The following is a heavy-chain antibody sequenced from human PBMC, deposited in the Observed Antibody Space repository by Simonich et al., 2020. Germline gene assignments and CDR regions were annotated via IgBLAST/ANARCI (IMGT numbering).Heavy chain of an antibody. D-gene: IGHD6-25*01. CDR1: GYTFTGYY. CDR2: INPNRGGK. CDR3: ARGGLGHWYFDL. Sequence: QVQLVQSGAEVKKPGASVKVSCKASGYTFTGYYMHWVRQAPGQGLEGMGWINPNRGGKNNEQKLQGRVTMTRDPSISTAYMELSRLRSDDTAVYYCARGGLGHWYFDLWGRGTLVTVSS. V-gene: IGHV1-2*02. J-gene: IGHJ2*01.